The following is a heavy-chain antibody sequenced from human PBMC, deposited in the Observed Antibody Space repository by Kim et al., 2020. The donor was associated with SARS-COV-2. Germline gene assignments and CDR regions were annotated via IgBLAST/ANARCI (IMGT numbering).Heavy chain of an antibody. CDR3: ARNTGSSLLPRDS. J-gene: IGHJ4*02. Sequence: GGSLRLSCAGSGFNFNPYAMHWVRQAPGKGLEWVAIIRSDGHTKYYTDSVKGRFTISRDNSKSSLYLQMDSLTAEDTALYYCARNTGSSLLPRDSWGQGTLVTVSS. V-gene: IGHV3-33*01. CDR2: IRSDGHTK. D-gene: IGHD6-19*01. CDR1: GFNFNPYA.